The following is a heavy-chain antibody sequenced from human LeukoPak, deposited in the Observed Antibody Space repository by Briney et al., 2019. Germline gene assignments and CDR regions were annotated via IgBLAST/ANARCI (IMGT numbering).Heavy chain of an antibody. V-gene: IGHV3-30-3*01. CDR1: GFIFSSYA. Sequence: GGSLRLSCAASGFIFSSYAMHWVRQAPGKGLEWVAIISFDGNNIFYADSVKGRFTISRDNSRNTLYLQMSSLKREDTAVYYCARDFSGGSCYWGQGTLVTVSS. CDR2: ISFDGNNI. CDR3: ARDFSGGSCY. J-gene: IGHJ4*02. D-gene: IGHD2-15*01.